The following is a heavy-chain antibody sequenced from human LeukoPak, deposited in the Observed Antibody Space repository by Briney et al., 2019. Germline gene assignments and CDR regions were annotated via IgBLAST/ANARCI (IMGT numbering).Heavy chain of an antibody. CDR1: GGSISSYY. V-gene: IGHV4-59*12. CDR3: VRDHVSPGLSNWFDP. Sequence: SETLSLTCTVSGGSISSYYWSWIRQPPGKGVEWIGSIYDSGSTNYNPSLKSRLTISITTSKNQFSLKVTSVTASDTAMYYCVRDHVSPGLSNWFDPWGQGTLVTVSS. J-gene: IGHJ5*02. CDR2: IYDSGST. D-gene: IGHD3-16*01.